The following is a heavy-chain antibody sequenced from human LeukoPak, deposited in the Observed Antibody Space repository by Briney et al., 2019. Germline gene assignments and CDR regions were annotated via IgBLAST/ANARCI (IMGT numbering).Heavy chain of an antibody. CDR3: GRDLSGWYGPDY. V-gene: IGHV3-23*01. Sequence: PGGSLRLSCAASGFTLSNYGMNWVRQAPGKGLEWVSGITGRGENTYYADSVKGRFTISRDNSKNTLYLQMNSLRAEDTALYYCGRDLSGWYGPDYWGQGTLVTVSS. CDR1: GFTLSNYG. D-gene: IGHD6-19*01. J-gene: IGHJ4*02. CDR2: ITGRGENT.